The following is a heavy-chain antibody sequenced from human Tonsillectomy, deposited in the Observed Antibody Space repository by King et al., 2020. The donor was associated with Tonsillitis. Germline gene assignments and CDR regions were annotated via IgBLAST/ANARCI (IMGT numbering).Heavy chain of an antibody. Sequence: VQLVQSGAEVKKPGASVKVSCTPSGYPFSVYYVHWVRQAPGQGLEWLGWVNPQSGDTIYAQKFQDRVTMTRDTTNSTAYMELSRLRSDDTAVYYCARALYLLLPPGMDVWGKGTTVTVSS. J-gene: IGHJ6*04. CDR2: VNPQSGDT. D-gene: IGHD2-2*01. CDR3: ARALYLLLPPGMDV. CDR1: GYPFSVYY. V-gene: IGHV1-2*02.